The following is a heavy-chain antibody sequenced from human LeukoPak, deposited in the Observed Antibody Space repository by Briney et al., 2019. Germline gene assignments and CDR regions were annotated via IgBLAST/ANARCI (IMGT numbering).Heavy chain of an antibody. D-gene: IGHD3-16*01. CDR1: GGSVSSDNYY. J-gene: IGHJ6*02. V-gene: IGHV4-61*01. Sequence: SETLSLTCTVSGGSVSSDNYYWSWIRQPPGKGLEWIGYLYYTGRTNYLPSLKSRVTISVDTSKNQFSLKLNSVTAADTAVYYCARDRGRGTNYCGMGVWGQGTTVTVSS. CDR3: ARDRGRGTNYCGMGV. CDR2: LYYTGRT.